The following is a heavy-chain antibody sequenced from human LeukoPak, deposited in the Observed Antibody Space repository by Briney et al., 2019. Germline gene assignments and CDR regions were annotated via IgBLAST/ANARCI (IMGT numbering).Heavy chain of an antibody. V-gene: IGHV3-23*01. CDR2: IFPSGGEI. J-gene: IGHJ5*02. CDR3: VTYRQVMLPFEA. CDR1: GFTFSTFA. Sequence: GGSLRPSCAASGFTFSTFAMLWVRQPRGKGLEWVSSIFPSGGEIHYADSVRGRFTISRDNSKSTLSLQMNSLRAEDTAIYYCVTYRQVMLPFEAWGQGTLVTVSS. D-gene: IGHD5-18*01.